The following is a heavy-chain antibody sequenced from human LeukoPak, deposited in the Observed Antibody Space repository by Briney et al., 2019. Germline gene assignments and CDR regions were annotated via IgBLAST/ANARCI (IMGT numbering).Heavy chain of an antibody. J-gene: IGHJ5*02. CDR2: INPNSGGT. CDR3: ARSGTSSSWADNWFDP. Sequence: ASVKVSCKASGYTFTGYYMHWVRQAPGQGLEWMGWINPNSGGTNYAQKFQGRVTMTRDTSISTAYMELSRLRSDDTAVYYCARSGTSSSWADNWFDPWGQGTLVTVSS. CDR1: GYTFTGYY. V-gene: IGHV1-2*02. D-gene: IGHD6-13*01.